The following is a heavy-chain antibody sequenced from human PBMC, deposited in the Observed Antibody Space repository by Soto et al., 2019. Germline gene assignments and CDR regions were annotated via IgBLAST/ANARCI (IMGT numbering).Heavy chain of an antibody. CDR3: ARTDYDSSGYYLLGWFDP. CDR2: IIPIFGTA. Sequence: GASVKVSCKASGGTFGSYAISWVRQAPGQGLEWMGGIIPIFGTANYAQKFQGRVTITADESTSTAYMELSSLRSEDTAVYYCARTDYDSSGYYLLGWFDPWGQGTLVTVSS. J-gene: IGHJ5*02. CDR1: GGTFGSYA. D-gene: IGHD3-22*01. V-gene: IGHV1-69*13.